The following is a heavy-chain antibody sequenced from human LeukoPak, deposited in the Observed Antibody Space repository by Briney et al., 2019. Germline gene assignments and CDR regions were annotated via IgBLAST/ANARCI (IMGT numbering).Heavy chain of an antibody. CDR3: ARGSRYFLH. J-gene: IGHJ1*01. CDR2: ISSRGRTI. Sequence: GGSLILSCAASGFTFSDYNMTWIRQAPGKELEWVSHISSRGRTIYYADSVKGRVTISRDNAKNSMYLQMYSLRAEDTAVYYCARGSRYFLHWGQGTLVTVSS. V-gene: IGHV3-11*01. CDR1: GFTFSDYN.